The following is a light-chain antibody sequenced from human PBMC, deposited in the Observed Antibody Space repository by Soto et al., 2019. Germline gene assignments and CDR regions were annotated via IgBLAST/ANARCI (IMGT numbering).Light chain of an antibody. CDR1: SSDVGGYNY. CDR3: SSYAGSNNLV. Sequence: QSALPQPPSASGSPGQSVTISCTGTSSDVGGYNYVSWYQQHPGKAPKLMIYEVSERPSGVSDRFSGSKSGNTASLTVSGLQADDEADYYCSSYAGSNNLVFGGGTKLTVL. V-gene: IGLV2-8*01. J-gene: IGLJ3*02. CDR2: EVS.